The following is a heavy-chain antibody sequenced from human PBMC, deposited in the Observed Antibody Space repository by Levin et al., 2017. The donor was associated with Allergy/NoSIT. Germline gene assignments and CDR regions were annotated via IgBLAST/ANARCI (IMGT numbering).Heavy chain of an antibody. D-gene: IGHD6-19*01. Sequence: ASVKVSCKASGDTFTSYNINWVRQAPGQGLEWMGRVNANSGNTVYPQKFQGRVTMTTDTSITTAYMELSSLTSEDTAVYYCARVSDTSDWYWGGYYYGMDVWGQGTTVTVSS. CDR3: ARVSDTSDWYWGGYYYGMDV. J-gene: IGHJ6*02. CDR1: GDTFTSYN. V-gene: IGHV1-8*01. CDR2: VNANSGNT.